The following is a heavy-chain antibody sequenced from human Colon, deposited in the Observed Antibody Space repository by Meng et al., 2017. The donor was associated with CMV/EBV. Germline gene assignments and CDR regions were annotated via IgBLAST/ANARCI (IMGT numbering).Heavy chain of an antibody. V-gene: IGHV3-30*19. J-gene: IGHJ6*02. CDR1: GFTFSSFG. CDR3: ASVIASRRNYYGLDV. D-gene: IGHD3-22*01. CDR2: ISHDGHTQ. Sequence: GESLKISCTTSGFTFSSFGMHWVRQAPGKGLEWVALISHDGHTQYYADSVKGRVTISRDNSRNTLYLQMTSLRAEDTAVYYCASVIASRRNYYGLDVWGQGTAVTVSS.